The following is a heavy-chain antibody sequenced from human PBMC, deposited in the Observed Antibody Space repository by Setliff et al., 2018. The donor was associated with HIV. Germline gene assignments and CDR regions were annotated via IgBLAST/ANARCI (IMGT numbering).Heavy chain of an antibody. Sequence: PSETLSLTCTVSGGSINSHFWTWIRQSPRKGLEWIGYISSTGAAWYNPSLKSRVTMSIDTSKIHFSLTLSSVSGADTALYYCARGGKRAFDIWGQGAMVTVSS. CDR3: ARGGKRAFDI. CDR1: GGSINSHF. CDR2: ISSTGAA. J-gene: IGHJ3*02. V-gene: IGHV4-59*11.